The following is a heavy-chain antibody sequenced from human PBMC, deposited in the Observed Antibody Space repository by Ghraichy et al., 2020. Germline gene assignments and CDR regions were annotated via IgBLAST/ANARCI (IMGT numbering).Heavy chain of an antibody. CDR1: GFTFSSYW. Sequence: GGSLRLSCAASGFTFSSYWMHWVRQAPGKGLVWVSRINSDGSSTSYADSVKGRFTISRDNAKNTLYLQMNSLRAEDTAVYYCAREIGASTYYYDSSGGRAFDIWGQGTMVTVSS. D-gene: IGHD3-22*01. J-gene: IGHJ3*02. V-gene: IGHV3-74*01. CDR2: INSDGSST. CDR3: AREIGASTYYYDSSGGRAFDI.